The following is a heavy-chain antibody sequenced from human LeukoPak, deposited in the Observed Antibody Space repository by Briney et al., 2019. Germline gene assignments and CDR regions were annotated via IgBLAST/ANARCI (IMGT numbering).Heavy chain of an antibody. V-gene: IGHV1-2*02. CDR3: ATDYYDSSGYDPFDY. Sequence: GASVKVSCTASGYTFTGYYMHWVRQAPGQGLEWMGWINPNSGGTNYAQKFQGRVTMTRDTSISTAYMELSRLRSDDTAVYYCATDYYDSSGYDPFDYWGQGTLVTVSS. D-gene: IGHD3-22*01. CDR1: GYTFTGYY. J-gene: IGHJ4*02. CDR2: INPNSGGT.